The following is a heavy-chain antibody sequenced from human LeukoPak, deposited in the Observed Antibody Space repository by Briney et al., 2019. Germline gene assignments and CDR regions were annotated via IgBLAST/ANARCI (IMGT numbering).Heavy chain of an antibody. D-gene: IGHD2-15*01. V-gene: IGHV4-39*01. J-gene: IGHJ4*02. CDR2: IYYSGST. CDR3: ARLHCSGGRCYFDY. CDR1: GGSISSSSYY. Sequence: PSQTLSLTCTVSGGSISSSSYYWGWIRPPPGKGMEWIGIIYYSGSTYSNPSLKSRVTISVDTTKNQFCLKLNSVTAADTAVYYCARLHCSGGRCYFDYWGQGTLVTASS.